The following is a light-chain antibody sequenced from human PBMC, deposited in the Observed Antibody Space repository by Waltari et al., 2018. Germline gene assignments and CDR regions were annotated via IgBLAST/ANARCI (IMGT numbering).Light chain of an antibody. J-gene: IGKJ5*01. CDR1: QSISTN. CDR2: GAS. V-gene: IGKV3D-15*01. Sequence: EIVMTQSPATVSVSPGERATLSCRASQSISTNLAWNQQKPGQAPSLLIYGASTRATCIPVRFSGSGSGTEFTLTISSLQSEDFGLDYCQQYNNWPLTVTFGQGTRLDI. CDR3: QQYNNWPLTVT.